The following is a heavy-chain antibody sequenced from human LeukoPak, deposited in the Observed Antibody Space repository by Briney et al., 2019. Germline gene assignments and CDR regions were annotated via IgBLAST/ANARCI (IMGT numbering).Heavy chain of an antibody. Sequence: PSETLSLTCTVSGYSISSGYYWGWIRQPPGKGLEWIGSIYHSGSTYYNPSLKSRVTISVDTSKNQFSLKLSSVTAADTAVYYCARTHNWNYKRTDYWGQGTLVTVSS. V-gene: IGHV4-38-2*02. CDR2: IYHSGST. CDR3: ARTHNWNYKRTDY. CDR1: GYSISSGYY. J-gene: IGHJ4*02. D-gene: IGHD1-7*01.